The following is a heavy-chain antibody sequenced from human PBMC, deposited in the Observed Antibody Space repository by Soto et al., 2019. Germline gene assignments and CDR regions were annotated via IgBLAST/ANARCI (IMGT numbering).Heavy chain of an antibody. D-gene: IGHD4-17*01. Sequence: SETLSPTCAGYGGSFSGYYWNWIRQPPGKGLECIGYIYYTGSTYYNPSLKSRVTISVDTSKNQFSLKLSSVTAAVTAVYYCARDSDYGEPIWGLRTLLSVSS. J-gene: IGHJ4*02. CDR3: ARDSDYGEPI. CDR2: IYYTGST. CDR1: GGSFSGYY. V-gene: IGHV4-30-4*01.